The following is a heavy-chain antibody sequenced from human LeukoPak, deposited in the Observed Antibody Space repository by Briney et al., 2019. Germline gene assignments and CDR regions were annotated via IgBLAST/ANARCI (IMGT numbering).Heavy chain of an antibody. CDR3: ARDIVGVTRAFGY. D-gene: IGHD1-26*01. Sequence: SETLSLTCTISGGSISSYYWSWIRQPPGKGLEWIGYIYYSGNTNYNPSLKSRVTMSVDTSKNQFSLKLNSVTAADTAVYYCARDIVGVTRAFGYWGQGTLATVSS. J-gene: IGHJ4*02. V-gene: IGHV4-59*01. CDR1: GGSISSYY. CDR2: IYYSGNT.